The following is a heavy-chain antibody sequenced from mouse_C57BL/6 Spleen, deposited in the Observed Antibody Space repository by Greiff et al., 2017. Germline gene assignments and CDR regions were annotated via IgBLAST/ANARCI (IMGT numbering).Heavy chain of an antibody. CDR3: ARYNPLFAY. J-gene: IGHJ3*01. CDR1: GYTFTDYY. D-gene: IGHD1-3*01. Sequence: VQLQQSGPELVKPGASVKISCKASGYTFTDYYMNWVKQSHGKSLEWIGDINPNNGGTSYNQKFKGKATLTVDKSSSTAYMELRSLTSEDSAVYYCARYNPLFAYWGQGTLVTVSA. CDR2: INPNNGGT. V-gene: IGHV1-26*01.